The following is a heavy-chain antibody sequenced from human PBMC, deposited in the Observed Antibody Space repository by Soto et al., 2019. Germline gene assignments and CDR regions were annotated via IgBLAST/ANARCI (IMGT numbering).Heavy chain of an antibody. CDR3: ASFLVGATARNDFDS. CDR2: IYSNGGT. J-gene: IGHJ4*02. Sequence: LQLQESGPGVVKPSETLSLACSVSGGSIRSNDYFWGWVRQPPGKGLEWIASIYSNGGTYDSPSLKSRATVSIDKSKNQFFLTGRSVTAADTAVYYCASFLVGATARNDFDSWGQGTLVTISS. D-gene: IGHD2-8*02. CDR1: GGSIRSNDYF. V-gene: IGHV4-39*01.